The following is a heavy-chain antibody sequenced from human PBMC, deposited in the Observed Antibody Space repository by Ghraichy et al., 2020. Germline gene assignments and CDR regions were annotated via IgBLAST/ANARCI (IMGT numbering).Heavy chain of an antibody. CDR3: ASHGN. D-gene: IGHD1-14*01. J-gene: IGHJ3*01. CDR1: GGSISSYY. V-gene: IGHV4-4*09. Sequence: SETLSLTCTVSGGSISSYYWSWQPPGEGLEWIGNIYSNGNTNYNPSLKSRVAMSLDTSKNQFFLKLTSVTVADTAMYYCASHGNWGQGTMVTISS. CDR2: IYSNGNT.